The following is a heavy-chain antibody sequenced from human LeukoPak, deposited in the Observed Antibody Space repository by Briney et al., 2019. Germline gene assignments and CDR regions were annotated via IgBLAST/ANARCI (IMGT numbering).Heavy chain of an antibody. V-gene: IGHV4-59*08. CDR3: ARLVGATTPLDI. D-gene: IGHD1-26*01. CDR1: GGSISSYC. J-gene: IGHJ3*02. CDR2: IHYSGST. Sequence: SETLSLTCTVSGGSISSYCWSWIRQPPGQGLEWIGYIHYSGSTNYNPSLKSRVTISVDTSKNQFSLKLSSVTAADTAVYYCARLVGATTPLDIWGQGTMVTVSS.